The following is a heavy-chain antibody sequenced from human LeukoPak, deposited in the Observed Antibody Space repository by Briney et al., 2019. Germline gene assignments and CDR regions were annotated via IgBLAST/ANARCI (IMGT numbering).Heavy chain of an antibody. CDR2: IWYDGSNK. CDR1: GFTFSSYG. CDR3: ARDREQQVGEFGY. J-gene: IGHJ4*02. D-gene: IGHD6-13*01. V-gene: IGHV3-33*01. Sequence: GGSLRLSCAASGFTFSSYGMHWVRQAPGKGLEWVAVIWYDGSNKYYADSVKGRFTISRDNSKNTLYLQMNSLRAEDTAVYYCARDREQQVGEFGYWGQGTLVTVSS.